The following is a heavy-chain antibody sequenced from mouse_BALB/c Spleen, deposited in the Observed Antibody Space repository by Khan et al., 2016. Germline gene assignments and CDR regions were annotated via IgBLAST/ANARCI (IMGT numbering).Heavy chain of an antibody. J-gene: IGHJ2*01. V-gene: IGHV3-2*02. CDR1: GYSITSGYG. CDR2: ISSSGST. D-gene: IGHD1-2*01. Sequence: EVQLQESGPGLVKPSQSLSLTCTVTGYSITSGYGWNWIRQFPGNKLEWMGYISSSGSTNYNPSLKSRISITRDTSKNQFFLQLNSVTTDDTATYYCARTARIKYWGQGTTLTVSS. CDR3: ARTARIKY.